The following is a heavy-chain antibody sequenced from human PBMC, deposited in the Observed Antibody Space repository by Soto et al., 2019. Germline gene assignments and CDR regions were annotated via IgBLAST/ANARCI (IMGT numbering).Heavy chain of an antibody. CDR1: GYTFTSYV. J-gene: IGHJ6*02. CDR3: ARVVATVAGPYGMDV. V-gene: IGHV1-18*01. CDR2: ISAYNGNT. Sequence: QVQLVQSGAEVKKPGASVKVSCRASGYTFTSYVISWVRQAPGQGLEWMGWISAYNGNTNFAQKLQGRVTMTTDTSXSTAYMELRSLRSDDTAVYYCARVVATVAGPYGMDVWGQGTTVTVSS. D-gene: IGHD6-19*01.